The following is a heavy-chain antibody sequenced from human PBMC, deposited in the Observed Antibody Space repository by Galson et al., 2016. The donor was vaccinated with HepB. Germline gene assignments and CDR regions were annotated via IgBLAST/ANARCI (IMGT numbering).Heavy chain of an antibody. Sequence: SLRLSCAASGFTFSTYAMSWVRQAPGKGLEWVSAFSGSGDITYYADSVRGRFTVSRDNSKSMLYLQMNNLRAADTAVYYCAQVRGYGSGSVFDHWGQGTLVTVSS. CDR2: FSGSGDIT. V-gene: IGHV3-23*01. CDR1: GFTFSTYA. J-gene: IGHJ4*02. D-gene: IGHD3-10*01. CDR3: AQVRGYGSGSVFDH.